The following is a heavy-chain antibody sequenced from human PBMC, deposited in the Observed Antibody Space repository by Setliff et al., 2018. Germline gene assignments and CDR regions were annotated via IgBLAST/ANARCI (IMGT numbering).Heavy chain of an antibody. CDR2: IFHTGRS. Sequence: SETLSLTCAVSGYSINNAYYWGWIRQTPGKGLEWIGSIFHTGRSYYNPSLKSRVTMSVDTSQSQFSLKLSSVTAADTAVYYCAKDAGDGYGVDAYASGGFDIWGQGTLVTVSS. D-gene: IGHD5-18*01. CDR3: AKDAGDGYGVDAYASGGFDI. J-gene: IGHJ3*02. CDR1: GYSINNAYY. V-gene: IGHV4-38-2*02.